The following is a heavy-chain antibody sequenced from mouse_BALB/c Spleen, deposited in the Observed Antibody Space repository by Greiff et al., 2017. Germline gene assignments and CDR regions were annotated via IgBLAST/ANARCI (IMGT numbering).Heavy chain of an antibody. Sequence: LQQPGSELVKPGASVKLSCTASGYTFPSYCMHWVKQRPGQGLEWIGNIYPGSGSTNYDEKFTSKTTLTVDTSSSTAYMQLSSLASEASAVSYCTRFVDYWGQGTSVTVSS. CDR1: GYTFPSYC. CDR3: TRFVDY. J-gene: IGHJ4*01. CDR2: IYPGSGST. V-gene: IGHV1S22*01.